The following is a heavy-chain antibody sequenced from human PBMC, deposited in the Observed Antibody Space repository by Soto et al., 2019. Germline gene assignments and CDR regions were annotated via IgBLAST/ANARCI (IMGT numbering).Heavy chain of an antibody. Sequence: PGGSLRLSCAASGFTFSSSAMSWVRQAPGKGLEWVSAISGSGGSTYYADSVKGRFTISRDNSKNTLYLQMNSLRAEDTAVYYCAKGTSNYPYYYYYGMDVWGQGTTVTVSS. CDR3: AKGTSNYPYYYYYGMDV. V-gene: IGHV3-23*01. CDR1: GFTFSSSA. CDR2: ISGSGGST. J-gene: IGHJ6*02. D-gene: IGHD4-4*01.